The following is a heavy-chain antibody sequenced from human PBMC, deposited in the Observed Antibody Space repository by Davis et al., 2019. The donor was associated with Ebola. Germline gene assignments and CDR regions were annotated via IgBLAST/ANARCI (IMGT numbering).Heavy chain of an antibody. Sequence: MPSETLSLTCAVYGGSFSGYYWSWIRQPPGKGLEWIGSIYYSGSTYYNPSLKSRVTISVDTSKNQFSLKLSSVTAADTAVYYCARRVTYYYDSSGYTIHYYFDYWGQGTLVTVSS. D-gene: IGHD3-22*01. CDR3: ARRVTYYYDSSGYTIHYYFDY. J-gene: IGHJ4*02. V-gene: IGHV4-34*01. CDR2: IYYSGST. CDR1: GGSFSGYY.